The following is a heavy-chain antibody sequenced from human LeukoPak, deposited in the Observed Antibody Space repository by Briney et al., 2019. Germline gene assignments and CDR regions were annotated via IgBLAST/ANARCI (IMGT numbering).Heavy chain of an antibody. Sequence: SGPTLAKPTQTLTLTCTFSGFSLSTSGVGLGWIRQPPGKALEWLAPFYWDDDKRYSPSLKSRLTITKDTSKNQVSLTMTNMDPEDTATYYCSRLLRYFDCFDYWGQGTLVTVSS. J-gene: IGHJ4*02. V-gene: IGHV2-5*02. CDR3: SRLLRYFDCFDY. D-gene: IGHD3-9*01. CDR1: GFSLSTSGVG. CDR2: FYWDDDK.